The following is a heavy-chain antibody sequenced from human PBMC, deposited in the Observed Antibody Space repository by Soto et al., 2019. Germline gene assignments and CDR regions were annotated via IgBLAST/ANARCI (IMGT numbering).Heavy chain of an antibody. Sequence: QVQLVESGGGLVKPGGSLRLSCAASAFTFSDYYMSWIRQAPGKGLEWVSYISDRGTNIYYADSVKGRFTISRDNDKNSLYRQMNSLRAEDTAVYYCARPFYPIVATSLKDYWGQGTLVTVSS. CDR2: ISDRGTNI. J-gene: IGHJ4*02. D-gene: IGHD5-12*01. V-gene: IGHV3-11*01. CDR1: AFTFSDYY. CDR3: ARPFYPIVATSLKDY.